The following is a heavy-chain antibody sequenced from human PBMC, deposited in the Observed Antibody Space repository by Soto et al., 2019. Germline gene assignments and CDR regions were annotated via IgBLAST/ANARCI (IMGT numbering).Heavy chain of an antibody. V-gene: IGHV1-18*01. Sequence: GASVKVSCKASGYTFTSYGISWVRQAPGQGLEWMGWISAYNGNTNYAQKLQGRVTMTTDTSTSTAYMELRSLRSDDTAVYYCARDYRYCSSTSCYAYYYYGMDVWGQGTTVTVSS. CDR2: ISAYNGNT. CDR1: GYTFTSYG. D-gene: IGHD2-2*01. J-gene: IGHJ6*02. CDR3: ARDYRYCSSTSCYAYYYYGMDV.